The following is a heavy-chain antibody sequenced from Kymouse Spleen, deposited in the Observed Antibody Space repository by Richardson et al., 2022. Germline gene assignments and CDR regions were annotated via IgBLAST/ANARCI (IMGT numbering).Heavy chain of an antibody. D-gene: IGHD1-1*01,IGHD1-20*01,IGHD1-7*01. CDR3: AKDRADWNYYYYYGMDV. J-gene: IGHJ6*02. Sequence: EVQLVESGGGLVQPGGSLRLSCAASGFTFSSYAMSWVRQAPGKGLEWVSAISGSGGSTYYADSVKGRFTISRDNSKNTLYLQMNSLRAEDTAVYYCAKDRADWNYYYYYGMDVWGQGTTVTVSS. V-gene: IGHV3-23*04. CDR2: ISGSGGST. CDR1: GFTFSSYA.